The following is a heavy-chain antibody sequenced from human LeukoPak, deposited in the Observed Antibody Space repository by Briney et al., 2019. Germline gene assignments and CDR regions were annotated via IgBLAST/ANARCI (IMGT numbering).Heavy chain of an antibody. J-gene: IGHJ6*03. CDR2: IYNDGHGI. CDR3: AAGGGWDPSFGVVTHIDA. Sequence: WGSLRLSCVTSGFTFSGYWMHWVRQGPEKGLELVSRIYNDGHGIIYADSVKGRFTTSIDNVKNTLYLQMNSLRVKDTAVNYCAAGGGWDPSFGVVTHIDAWGKGTTV. CDR1: GFTFSGYW. V-gene: IGHV3-74*01. D-gene: IGHD3-3*01.